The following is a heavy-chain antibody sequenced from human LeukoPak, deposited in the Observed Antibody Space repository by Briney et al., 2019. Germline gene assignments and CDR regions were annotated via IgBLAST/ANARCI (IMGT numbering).Heavy chain of an antibody. J-gene: IGHJ4*02. CDR3: ARERRLSGRYYFDY. Sequence: GGSLRLSCAASGFTFSSYSMNWVRQAPGKGLEWVSYISSSSSTIYYADSVKGRFTISRDNAKNSLYLQMNSLRAEDTAVYYWARERRLSGRYYFDYWGQGTLVTVSS. V-gene: IGHV3-48*01. CDR2: ISSSSSTI. D-gene: IGHD3-10*01. CDR1: GFTFSSYS.